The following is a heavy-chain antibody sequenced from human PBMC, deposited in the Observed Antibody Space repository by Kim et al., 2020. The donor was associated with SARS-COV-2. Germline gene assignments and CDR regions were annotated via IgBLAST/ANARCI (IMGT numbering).Heavy chain of an antibody. V-gene: IGHV3-30*18. D-gene: IGHD1-26*01. Sequence: GGSLRLSCAASGFTFNTYGMHWVRQAPGKGLEWVAVISYDGSNKYYADSVKGRFTISRDNSKNTLYLQMNSLRIEDTAVYYCAKSFSGSYFGYAHWGQGTLVTVSS. CDR3: AKSFSGSYFGYAH. CDR2: ISYDGSNK. CDR1: GFTFNTYG. J-gene: IGHJ4*02.